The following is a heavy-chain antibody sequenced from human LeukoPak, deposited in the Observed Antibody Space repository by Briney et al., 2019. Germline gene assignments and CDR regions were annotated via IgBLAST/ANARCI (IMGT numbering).Heavy chain of an antibody. Sequence: GGSLGLSCAASGFTFSSYTMHWVRQAPGKGLEWVSYISSSSLTIYYADSVKGRFTISRDNAKNSLYLQMNNLRDEDTAVYYCVRAAGGNRLDYWGQGTLVTVSS. D-gene: IGHD4-23*01. CDR2: ISSSSLTI. V-gene: IGHV3-48*02. J-gene: IGHJ4*02. CDR1: GFTFSSYT. CDR3: VRAAGGNRLDY.